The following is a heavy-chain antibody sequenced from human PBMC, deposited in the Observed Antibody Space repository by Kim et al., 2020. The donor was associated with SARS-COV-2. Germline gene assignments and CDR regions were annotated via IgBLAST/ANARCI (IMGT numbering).Heavy chain of an antibody. V-gene: IGHV3-30*18. D-gene: IGHD3-22*01. CDR1: GFTFSSYG. J-gene: IGHJ6*02. Sequence: GGSLRLSCAASGFTFSSYGMHWVRQAPGKGLEWVAVISYDGSNKYYADSVKGRFTISRDNSKNTLYLQMNSLRAEDTAVYYCAKDPGYYYDSSGYYSRYYYGMDVWGQGTTVTVSS. CDR2: ISYDGSNK. CDR3: AKDPGYYYDSSGYYSRYYYGMDV.